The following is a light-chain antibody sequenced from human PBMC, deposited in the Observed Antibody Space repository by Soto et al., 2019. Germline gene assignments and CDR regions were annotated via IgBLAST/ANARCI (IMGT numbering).Light chain of an antibody. CDR2: TAS. CDR1: QDINKW. CDR3: QQGKSFPLN. Sequence: DIRVTQSRSSVSASVGDRVTITCRASQDINKWLAWYQQKPGLAPNLVIYTASRLHGGGPSRFSGSASGTDFTLTISSLQPEDVATYYCQQGKSFPLNCGGGTKRDIK. V-gene: IGKV1-12*01. J-gene: IGKJ4*01.